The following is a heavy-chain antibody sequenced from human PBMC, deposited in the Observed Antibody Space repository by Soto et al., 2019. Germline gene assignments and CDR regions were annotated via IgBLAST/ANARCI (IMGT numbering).Heavy chain of an antibody. CDR1: GGSVSSGSYY. CDR3: ARMDTAMVSIRFDYYYYYGMDV. Sequence: QVQLQESGPGLVKPSETLSLTCTVSGGSVSSGSYYWSWIRQPPGKGLEWIGYIYYSGSTNYNPXRQXXXPIAGDTSKNXXSXKXXSVTAADTAVYYCARMDTAMVSIRFDYYYYYGMDVWGQGTTVTVSS. V-gene: IGHV4-61*01. J-gene: IGHJ6*02. D-gene: IGHD5-18*01. CDR2: IYYSGST.